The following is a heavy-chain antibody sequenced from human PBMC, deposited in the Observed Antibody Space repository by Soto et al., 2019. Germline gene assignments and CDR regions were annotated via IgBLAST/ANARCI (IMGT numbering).Heavy chain of an antibody. CDR1: GFTFSSYS. D-gene: IGHD6-13*01. J-gene: IGHJ4*02. CDR2: ISSSSSYI. Sequence: PGGSLRLSCAASGFTFSSYSMNWVRQAPGKGLEWASSISSSSSYIYYADSVKGRFTISRDNAKNSLYLQMNSLRAEDTAVYYCAGDDGSWSIPSGYWGQGTLVTVYS. CDR3: AGDDGSWSIPSGY. V-gene: IGHV3-21*01.